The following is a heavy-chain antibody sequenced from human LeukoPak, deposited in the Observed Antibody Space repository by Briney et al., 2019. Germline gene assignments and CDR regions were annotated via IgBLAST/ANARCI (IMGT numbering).Heavy chain of an antibody. V-gene: IGHV1-69*13. J-gene: IGHJ4*02. CDR2: IIPIFGAA. CDR3: ASGTRNWYGDY. CDR1: GGTFSSYA. D-gene: IGHD1-14*01. Sequence: SVKVSCKASGGTFSSYAISWVRQAPGQGLEWMGGIIPIFGAANYAQKFQGRVTITADESTSTAYMELSSLRSEDTAVYYCASGTRNWYGDYWGQGTLVTVSS.